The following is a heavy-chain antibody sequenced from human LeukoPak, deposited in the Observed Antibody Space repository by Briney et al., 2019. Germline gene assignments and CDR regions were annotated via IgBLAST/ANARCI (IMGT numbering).Heavy chain of an antibody. V-gene: IGHV3-23*01. D-gene: IGHD2-15*01. CDR2: FSGSVDTT. CDR1: GFTFTTYA. J-gene: IGHJ4*02. CDR3: AKAAAGTCSGARCYYFDS. Sequence: AGGSLRLSCAASGFTFTTYAMSWVRQTPGKGLEWVSTFSGSVDTTYYADSVKGRFTISRDNSKNSVYLQMNSLRAEDTAVYYCAKAAAGTCSGARCYYFDSWGQGTPVTVSS.